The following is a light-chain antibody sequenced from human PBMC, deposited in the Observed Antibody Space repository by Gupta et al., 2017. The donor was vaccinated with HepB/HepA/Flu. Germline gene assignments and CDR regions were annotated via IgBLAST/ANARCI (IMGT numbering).Light chain of an antibody. CDR1: SSDVGAYNY. V-gene: IGLV2-11*01. CDR3: CSYAGSYTEV. J-gene: IGLJ1*01. Sequence: QSALTQPRSVSGSPGQSVTVSCTGTSSDVGAYNYVSWYQQHPDKAHKLLIYDVTKRPSGVPDRFAGSKSGNTASLTISGLQAEEEADYYCCSYAGSYTEVFGTGTKVTV. CDR2: DVT.